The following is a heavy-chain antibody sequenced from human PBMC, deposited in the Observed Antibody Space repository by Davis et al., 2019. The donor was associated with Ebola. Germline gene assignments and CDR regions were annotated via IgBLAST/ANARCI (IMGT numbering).Heavy chain of an antibody. D-gene: IGHD2-15*01. Sequence: GGSLRLSCAASGFTLSTYSMNWLRQAPGKGLEWVSSISSSSSYIYYADSVKGRFTISRDNAKNSLYLQMNSLRAEDTAVYYCARDLVVVVAANQGWYYGMDVWGKGTTVTVSS. CDR1: GFTLSTYS. V-gene: IGHV3-21*01. J-gene: IGHJ6*04. CDR3: ARDLVVVVAANQGWYYGMDV. CDR2: ISSSSSYI.